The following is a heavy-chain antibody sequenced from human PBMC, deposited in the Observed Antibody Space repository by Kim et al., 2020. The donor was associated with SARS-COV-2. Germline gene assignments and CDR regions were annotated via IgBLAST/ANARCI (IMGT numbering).Heavy chain of an antibody. CDR3: ASRVCGGDCYAFDI. CDR2: ISSSGSTI. CDR1: GFTFSDYY. Sequence: GGSLRLSCAASGFTFSDYYMSWIRQAPGKGLEWVSYISSSGSTIYYADSVKGRFTISRDNAKNSLYLQMNSLRAEDTAVYYCASRVCGGDCYAFDIWGQGTMVTVSS. J-gene: IGHJ3*02. V-gene: IGHV3-11*01. D-gene: IGHD2-21*02.